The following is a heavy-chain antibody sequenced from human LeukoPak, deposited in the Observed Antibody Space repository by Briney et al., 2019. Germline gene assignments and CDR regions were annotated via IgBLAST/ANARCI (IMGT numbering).Heavy chain of an antibody. CDR3: ARLYNSWSYYYYMDV. Sequence: PSETLSLTCTVSGGSISSSSYYWGWIRQPPGKGLEWIGSIYYSGSTYYNPSLKSRVTISVDTSKNQFSLKLSSVTAADTAVYYCARLYNSWSYYYYMDVWGKGTTVTVSS. CDR2: IYYSGST. D-gene: IGHD1-14*01. V-gene: IGHV4-39*07. J-gene: IGHJ6*03. CDR1: GGSISSSSYY.